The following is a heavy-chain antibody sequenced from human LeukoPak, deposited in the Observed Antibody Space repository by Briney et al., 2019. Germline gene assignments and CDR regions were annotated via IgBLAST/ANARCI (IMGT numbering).Heavy chain of an antibody. Sequence: PGGSLRLSCATSGFSFSSYAMSWVRQAPGKGLEWVSAMSSSDDGRYYAASVRGRFTISRDNSKNTLYLQMNSLRAEDTAVYSCAKILDTAMIGPWDYWGQGTLVTVSS. CDR1: GFSFSSYA. V-gene: IGHV3-23*01. D-gene: IGHD5-18*01. J-gene: IGHJ4*02. CDR3: AKILDTAMIGPWDY. CDR2: MSSSDDGR.